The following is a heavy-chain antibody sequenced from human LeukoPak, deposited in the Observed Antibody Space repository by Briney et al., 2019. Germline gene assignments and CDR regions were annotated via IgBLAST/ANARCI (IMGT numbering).Heavy chain of an antibody. CDR3: ARMGVGHTGLDF. J-gene: IGHJ4*02. Sequence: GGPLTLSWAASGFGFSNYWMHWVRQAPGKGLVWVSRIKDDGVGANYADPAKGRFTISRDNAKNTLYLQMTSLRAEDTAVYYCARMGVGHTGLDFWGQGVLVTVSS. CDR1: GFGFSNYW. D-gene: IGHD1-26*01. CDR2: IKDDGVGA. V-gene: IGHV3-74*01.